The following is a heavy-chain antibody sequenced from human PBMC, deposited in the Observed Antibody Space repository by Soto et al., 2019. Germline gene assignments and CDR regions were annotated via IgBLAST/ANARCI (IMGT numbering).Heavy chain of an antibody. D-gene: IGHD3-16*01. J-gene: IGHJ5*02. V-gene: IGHV4-61*08. Sequence: SETLSLTCSVSGDSVRSGVYYWSWIRQPPGKGLEWIGHVYLSGSTNYIPSLKSRLTMSVDTAKNLFSLKLNSVTAADTAVYYCARIPVDTYMIYWSDPWGQGTQVTVTA. CDR2: VYLSGST. CDR3: ARIPVDTYMIYWSDP. CDR1: GDSVRSGVYY.